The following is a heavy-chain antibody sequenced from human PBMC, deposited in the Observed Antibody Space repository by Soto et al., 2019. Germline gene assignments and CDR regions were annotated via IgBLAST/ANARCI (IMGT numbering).Heavy chain of an antibody. J-gene: IGHJ6*02. CDR2: INPSGGST. Sequence: ASVKVSCKASGYTFTSYYMHWVRQAPGQGLEWMGIINPSGGSTSYAQKFQGRGTMTRDTSTSTAYMELSSLRSEDTAVYYCARVTRVLTAIGRPEDSDYYYGMDVWGQGTTVTVSS. CDR1: GYTFTSYY. CDR3: ARVTRVLTAIGRPEDSDYYYGMDV. D-gene: IGHD2-21*02. V-gene: IGHV1-46*01.